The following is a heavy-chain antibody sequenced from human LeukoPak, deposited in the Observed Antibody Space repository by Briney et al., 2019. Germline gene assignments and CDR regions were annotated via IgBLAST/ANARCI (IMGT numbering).Heavy chain of an antibody. J-gene: IGHJ6*03. CDR2: ISAYNGNT. CDR3: ARDLGGYDYYYYMDV. V-gene: IGHV1-18*01. CDR1: GYTFTSYG. D-gene: IGHD5-12*01. Sequence: ASVKVSCKASGYTFTSYGISWVRQAPGQGLEWMGWISAYNGNTNYAQKLQGRVTMTTDTSTSTAYMELRSLRSDDTAVYYCARDLGGYDYYYYMDVWGKGTTVTISS.